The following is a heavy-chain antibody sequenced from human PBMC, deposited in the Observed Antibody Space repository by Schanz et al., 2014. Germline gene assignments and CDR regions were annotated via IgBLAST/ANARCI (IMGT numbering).Heavy chain of an antibody. Sequence: VQLVESGGGLVQPGGSLRLSCAASGFTFSSYALHWVRQAPGKGLEWVAFVPFDGSQKFYADSVKGRFTISRDNSKNTLYLQMNSLRAEDTAVYYCAKSDAFDIWGQGTMVTVSS. CDR1: GFTFSSYA. CDR3: AKSDAFDI. J-gene: IGHJ3*02. CDR2: VPFDGSQK. V-gene: IGHV3-30*02.